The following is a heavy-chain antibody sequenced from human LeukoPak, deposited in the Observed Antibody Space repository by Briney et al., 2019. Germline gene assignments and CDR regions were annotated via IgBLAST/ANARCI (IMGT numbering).Heavy chain of an antibody. J-gene: IGHJ4*02. CDR1: GGSISSGDYY. CDR2: IYYSGST. Sequence: SETLSLTCTVSGGSISSGDYYWSWIRQPPGKGLEWIGYIYYSGSTYYNPSLKSRVTISVDTSKNQFSLKLSSVTAADTAVYYCARGTVVVPAAITPWRFSMFRYWGQGTLVTVSS. V-gene: IGHV4-30-4*08. CDR3: ARGTVVVPAAITPWRFSMFRY. D-gene: IGHD2-2*01.